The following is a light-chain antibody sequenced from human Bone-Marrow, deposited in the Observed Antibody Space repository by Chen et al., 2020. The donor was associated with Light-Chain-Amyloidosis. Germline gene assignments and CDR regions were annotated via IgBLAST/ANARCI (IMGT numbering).Light chain of an antibody. V-gene: IGKV3-20*01. Sequence: EIVLTQSPGTLSLSPGEGANLSCRASQTISSNYLTWYQQKFGQAPRLLIYGSSSRATGIPDRFTGSGSGTDFTLTINRLEPDDFAMYYCQQYGTSPLTFGGWTKVEIK. CDR1: QTISSNY. CDR3: QQYGTSPLT. J-gene: IGKJ4*01. CDR2: GSS.